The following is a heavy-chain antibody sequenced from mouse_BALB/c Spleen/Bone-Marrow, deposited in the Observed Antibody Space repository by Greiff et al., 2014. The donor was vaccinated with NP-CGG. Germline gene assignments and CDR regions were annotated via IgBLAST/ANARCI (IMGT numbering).Heavy chain of an antibody. V-gene: IGHV1S16*01. CDR3: TIEYGITTKDYYALGY. J-gene: IGHJ4*01. CDR1: GYTFTTYW. CDR2: INPSSGGT. D-gene: IGHD2-4*01. Sequence: QVQLQQSGAELVKPGASVKLSCKASGYTFTTYWMHWVRLRPGQGFDWIGEINPSSGGTYYNEKFRRKATLTVDKSSSTAYMQLSSLTSEDSAVYYCTIEYGITTKDYYALGYWGQGTSVTVSS.